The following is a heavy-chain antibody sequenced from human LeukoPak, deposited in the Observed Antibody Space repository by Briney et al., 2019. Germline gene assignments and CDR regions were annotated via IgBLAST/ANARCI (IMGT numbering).Heavy chain of an antibody. V-gene: IGHV3-23*01. CDR2: ISGSGGTT. J-gene: IGHJ6*02. Sequence: TGGSLRLSCAASGFTFSSYAMDWVRQTSGKGLEWVSSISGSGGTTYYADSVKGRFTISRDNSKNTLYLQMNSLRAEDTAVYYCAREAVLRYFDWSTYGMDVWGQGTTVTVSS. CDR1: GFTFSSYA. CDR3: AREAVLRYFDWSTYGMDV. D-gene: IGHD3-9*01.